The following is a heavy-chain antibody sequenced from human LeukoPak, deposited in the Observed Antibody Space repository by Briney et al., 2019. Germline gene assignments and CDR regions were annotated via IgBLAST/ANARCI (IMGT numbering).Heavy chain of an antibody. CDR3: ARDRYYASGSYNWFDP. J-gene: IGHJ5*02. V-gene: IGHV3-11*05. Sequence: GGSLRLSCAASGFTLRSYAMRWVRQAPGKGLEWVSYTSTSSSYTNYADSVKGRFTISRDNAKNSLYLQMNSLRAEDTAVYYCARDRYYASGSYNWFDPWGQGTLVTVSS. D-gene: IGHD3-10*01. CDR1: GFTLRSYA. CDR2: TSTSSSYT.